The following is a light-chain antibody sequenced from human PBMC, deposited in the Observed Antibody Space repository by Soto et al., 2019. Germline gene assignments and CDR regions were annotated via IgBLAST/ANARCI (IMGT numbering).Light chain of an antibody. CDR2: GAS. J-gene: IGKJ5*01. V-gene: IGKV3-15*01. CDR1: QSVSSN. CDR3: QQYNSWPPIT. Sequence: EIVMTQSPATLSVSPGERATLSCRASQSVSSNLAWYQQKPGQAPRLLIYGASTKATGIPARFSGSGSETEFTLTIRSLQSEDFAVYYCQQYNSWPPITFGQGTRLEIK.